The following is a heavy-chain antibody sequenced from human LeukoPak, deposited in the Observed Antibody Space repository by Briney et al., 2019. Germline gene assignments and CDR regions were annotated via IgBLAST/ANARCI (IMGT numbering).Heavy chain of an antibody. Sequence: GGSLRLSCAASGFTFSSYAMHWVRQAPGKGLEWVAVISYDGSNKYYADSVKGRFTISRDNSKNTLYLQMNSLRAEDTAVYYCAKGIYGDYVGLHNIDYWGQGTLVTVSS. CDR1: GFTFSSYA. CDR3: AKGIYGDYVGLHNIDY. CDR2: ISYDGSNK. J-gene: IGHJ4*02. D-gene: IGHD4-17*01. V-gene: IGHV3-30*04.